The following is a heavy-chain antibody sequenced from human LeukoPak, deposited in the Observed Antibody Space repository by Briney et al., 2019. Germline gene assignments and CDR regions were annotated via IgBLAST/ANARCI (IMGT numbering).Heavy chain of an antibody. CDR2: IYYSGST. D-gene: IGHD6-13*01. CDR1: GGSLSSYY. CDR3: ASSRQLVPFYYYGMDG. J-gene: IGHJ6*02. Sequence: SETLSLTCTVYGGSLSSYYWSWIRQPPGKGLEWVGYIYYSGSTNYNPSLTSRVTISVDTSKNQFSLKLSSVTAADTAVYYCASSRQLVPFYYYGMDGWGQGTTVTVSS. V-gene: IGHV4-59*01.